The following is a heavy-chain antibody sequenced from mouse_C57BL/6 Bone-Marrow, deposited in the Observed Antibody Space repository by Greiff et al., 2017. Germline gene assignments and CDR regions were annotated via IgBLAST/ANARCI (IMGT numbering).Heavy chain of an antibody. CDR2: IDPSDRYT. V-gene: IGHV1-50*01. D-gene: IGHD1-1*01. CDR1: GYTFTSYW. Sequence: QVHLQQPGAELVKPGASVKLSCKASGYTFTSYWMQWVKQRPGQGLEWIGEIDPSDRYTNYHQKFKGKATLTVDTSSTTAYMQLSSLTSEDSAVYYCARFEYYGISYEFAYWGQGTLVTVSA. CDR3: ARFEYYGISYEFAY. J-gene: IGHJ3*01.